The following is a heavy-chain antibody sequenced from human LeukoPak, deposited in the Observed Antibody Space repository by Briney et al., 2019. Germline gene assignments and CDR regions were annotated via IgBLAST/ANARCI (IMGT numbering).Heavy chain of an antibody. CDR1: GGSISSSSYY. V-gene: IGHV4-39*01. CDR2: IYYSGST. D-gene: IGHD6-19*01. Sequence: SETLSLTCTVSGGSISSSSYYWGWIRQPPGKGLEWIGSIYYSGSTYYNPSLKSRVTISVDTSKNQFSLRLSSVTAADTAVYYCARHPAVADNCWFDPWGQGTLVTVSS. CDR3: ARHPAVADNCWFDP. J-gene: IGHJ5*02.